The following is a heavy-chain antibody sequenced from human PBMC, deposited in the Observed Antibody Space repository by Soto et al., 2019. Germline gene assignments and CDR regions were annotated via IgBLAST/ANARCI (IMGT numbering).Heavy chain of an antibody. D-gene: IGHD6-19*01. Sequence: KQSQTLSLTCAISGDSASSNSAAWNWIRQSPSRGLEWLGRTYYRSKWYNDYAVSVKSRITINPDTSKNQFSLQLNSVTPEDTAVYYCARDQDYSSGWYQAWFDPWGQGTLVTVSS. J-gene: IGHJ5*02. CDR3: ARDQDYSSGWYQAWFDP. CDR2: TYYRSKWYN. CDR1: GDSASSNSAA. V-gene: IGHV6-1*01.